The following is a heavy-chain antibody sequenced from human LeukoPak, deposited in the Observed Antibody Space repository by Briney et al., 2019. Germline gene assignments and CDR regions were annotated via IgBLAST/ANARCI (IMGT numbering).Heavy chain of an antibody. J-gene: IGHJ6*02. CDR3: AKDIRRVAAAGTGYYYGMDV. Sequence: GRSLRLSCAASGFTFDDYAMHWVRQAPGKGLEWVSGISWNSGSIGYADSVKGRFTISRDNAKNSLYLQMNSLRAEDTALYYCAKDIRRVAAAGTGYYYGMDVWGQGTTVTVSS. CDR2: ISWNSGSI. D-gene: IGHD6-13*01. V-gene: IGHV3-9*01. CDR1: GFTFDDYA.